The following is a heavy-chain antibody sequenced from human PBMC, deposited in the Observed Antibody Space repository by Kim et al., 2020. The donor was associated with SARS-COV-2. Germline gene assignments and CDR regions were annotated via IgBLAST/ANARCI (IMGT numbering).Heavy chain of an antibody. Sequence: GGSLRLSCAASGFTFNAYSMHWVRQPPGKGLEWVAVIRYDENKKNYADSVKGRFIFSIDNSKKTLYLQLNILNVEDTAVYYCERASTADYFYYGGQGTL. CDR2: IRYDENKK. D-gene: IGHD1-26*01. CDR1: GFTFNAYS. CDR3: ERASTADYFYY. J-gene: IGHJ4*02. V-gene: IGHV3-33*01.